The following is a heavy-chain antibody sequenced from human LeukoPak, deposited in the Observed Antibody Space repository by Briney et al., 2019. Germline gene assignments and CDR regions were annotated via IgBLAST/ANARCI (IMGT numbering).Heavy chain of an antibody. D-gene: IGHD5-12*01. J-gene: IGHJ4*02. Sequence: PGGSLGLSCAASGFTFSSYAMSWVRQAPGKGLEWVSVISGSGGSTYYADSVKGRFTISRDNSKNTLYLQMNSLRAEDTAVYYCAKIVGNGYVLSPYYFDYWGQGTLVTVSS. CDR2: ISGSGGST. CDR3: AKIVGNGYVLSPYYFDY. CDR1: GFTFSSYA. V-gene: IGHV3-23*01.